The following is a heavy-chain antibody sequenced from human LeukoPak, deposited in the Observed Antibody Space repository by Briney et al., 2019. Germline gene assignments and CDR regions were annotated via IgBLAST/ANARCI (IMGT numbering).Heavy chain of an antibody. CDR3: ARYSGYADY. V-gene: IGHV4-38-2*02. Sequence: SETLSLTCTVSGYSISSGYYWGWIRQPPGKGPEWIGSIYHSGSTYYNPSLKSRVTISVDTSKNQFSLKLSSVTAADTAVYYCARYSGYADYWGQGTLVTVSS. J-gene: IGHJ4*02. CDR2: IYHSGST. D-gene: IGHD5-12*01. CDR1: GYSISSGYY.